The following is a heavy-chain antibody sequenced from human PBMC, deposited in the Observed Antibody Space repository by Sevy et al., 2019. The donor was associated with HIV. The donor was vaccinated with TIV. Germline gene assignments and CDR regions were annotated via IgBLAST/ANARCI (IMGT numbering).Heavy chain of an antibody. CDR3: ARGVGLDC. V-gene: IGHV3-7*01. J-gene: IGHJ4*02. Sequence: GSLRLSCAASGFTFSPYWMTWVRQASGKGLEWVANIRPDGSEKYYVDSVKGRFTISRDNAKNSLYLQMNSLRADDTAMYYCARGVGLDCWGQGALVTVSS. D-gene: IGHD1-26*01. CDR1: GFTFSPYW. CDR2: IRPDGSEK.